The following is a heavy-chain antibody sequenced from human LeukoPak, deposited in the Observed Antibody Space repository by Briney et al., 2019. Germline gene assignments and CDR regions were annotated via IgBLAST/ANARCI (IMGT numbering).Heavy chain of an antibody. CDR1: GFTFSSYG. CDR2: IRYDGSNK. D-gene: IGHD1-26*01. J-gene: IGHJ4*02. Sequence: GGSLRLSCAASGFTFSSYGMHWVRQAPGKGLEWVAFIRYDGSNKYYADSVKGRFTISRDNSKNTLYLQMNSLRAEDTAVYYCAKTPTQYSNFDYWGQGTLVTVSS. CDR3: AKTPTQYSNFDY. V-gene: IGHV3-30*02.